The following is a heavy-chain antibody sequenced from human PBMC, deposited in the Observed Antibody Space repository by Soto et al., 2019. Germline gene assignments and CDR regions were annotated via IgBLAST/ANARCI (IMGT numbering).Heavy chain of an antibody. CDR2: IWDDGSKK. V-gene: IGHV3-33*01. J-gene: IGHJ4*02. CDR1: GFTFSSYG. Sequence: ESGGGVVQPGMSLRLSYAASGFTFSSYGMHWVRQAPGKGLEWVAVIWDDGSKKYYADSVKGRFTISRDNSKNTLYLQMNSLRAEDTAVYYCATDKGYCSGGSCYSLGFDYWGQGTLVTVSS. D-gene: IGHD2-15*01. CDR3: ATDKGYCSGGSCYSLGFDY.